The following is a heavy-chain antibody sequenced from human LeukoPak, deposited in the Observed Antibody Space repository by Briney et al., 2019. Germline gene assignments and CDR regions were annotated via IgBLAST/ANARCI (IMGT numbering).Heavy chain of an antibody. CDR3: ARHDTSAGDYYYYGLDV. J-gene: IGHJ6*02. V-gene: IGHV4-39*01. Sequence: SETLSLTCIVSGGSISSSSHYWGWIRQPPGKGLEWIGSIYYSGSTYYNPSLKSRVTISVDTSKNQFSLKLTSVTAADTAVYYCARHDTSAGDYYYYGLDVWGQGTTVTVSS. CDR2: IYYSGST. CDR1: GGSISSSSHY. D-gene: IGHD5-18*01.